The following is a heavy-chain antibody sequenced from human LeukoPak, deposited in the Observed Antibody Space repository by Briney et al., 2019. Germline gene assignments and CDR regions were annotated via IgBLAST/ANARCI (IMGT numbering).Heavy chain of an antibody. CDR1: GGSISSSNW. D-gene: IGHD3-10*01. Sequence: SETLSLTCSVSGGSISSSNWWSWVRQPPGKGLEWIGEIYQSGSTNYNPTLKSRVTMSVDKSRNQFSLSLTSVTAADTAVYYCARGEQYDSGTVQFDYWGQGTLVTVSS. J-gene: IGHJ4*02. CDR2: IYQSGST. CDR3: ARGEQYDSGTVQFDY. V-gene: IGHV4-4*02.